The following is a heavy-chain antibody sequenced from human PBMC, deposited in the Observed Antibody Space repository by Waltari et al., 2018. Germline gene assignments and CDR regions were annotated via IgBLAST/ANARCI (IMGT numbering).Heavy chain of an antibody. Sequence: QVQLQESGPGLVKPSGTLSLTCAVSGVSLYSHNWWNWVRRSPGKGLEWIGENHHSGGTRFNMSFKSRVAISLDNSKNQFSLDLTSVTAADTAFYARVSGGCSSTSCYLDSWGPGILVTVSS. CDR1: GVSLYSHNW. D-gene: IGHD2-2*01. J-gene: IGHJ4*02. CDR2: NHHSGGT. V-gene: IGHV4-4*02. CDR3: VSGGCSSTSCYLDS.